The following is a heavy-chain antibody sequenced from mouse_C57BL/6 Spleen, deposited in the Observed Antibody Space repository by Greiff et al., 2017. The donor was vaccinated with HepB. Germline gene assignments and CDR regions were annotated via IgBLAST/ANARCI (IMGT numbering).Heavy chain of an antibody. CDR3: ARHLTTVVAPPAY. D-gene: IGHD1-1*01. Sequence: EVKLVESGGGLVQPGGSLKLSCAASGFTFSDYYMYWVRQTPEKRLEWVAYISNGGGSTYYPDTVKGRFTISRDNAKNTLYPQMSRLKSEDTAMYYCARHLTTVVAPPAYWGQGTLVTVSA. J-gene: IGHJ3*01. CDR1: GFTFSDYY. V-gene: IGHV5-12*01. CDR2: ISNGGGST.